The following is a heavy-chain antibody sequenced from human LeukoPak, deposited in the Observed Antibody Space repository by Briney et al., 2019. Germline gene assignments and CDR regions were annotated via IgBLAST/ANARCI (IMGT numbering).Heavy chain of an antibody. V-gene: IGHV3-30-3*01. CDR1: GFTFSSYA. Sequence: PGGSLRLSCAASGFTFSSYAMHWVRQAPGKGLEWVAVISYDGSNKYYADSVKGRFTISRDNSKNTLYLQMNSLRAEDTAVYYCAIHPPLNPSPGFDPWGQGTLVTVSS. CDR2: ISYDGSNK. J-gene: IGHJ5*02. CDR3: AIHPPLNPSPGFDP. D-gene: IGHD1-14*01.